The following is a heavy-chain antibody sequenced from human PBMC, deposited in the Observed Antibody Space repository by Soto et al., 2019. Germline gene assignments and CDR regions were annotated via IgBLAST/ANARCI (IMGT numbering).Heavy chain of an antibody. J-gene: IGHJ3*02. D-gene: IGHD3-22*01. Sequence: GGSLRLSCAASGFTFSSYGMHWVRQAPGKGLEWVAVIWYDGSNKYYADSVKGRFTISRDNSKNTLYLQMNSLRAEDTAVYYCARDQSLRIVVGRLRAFDIWGQGTMVTVSS. CDR3: ARDQSLRIVVGRLRAFDI. CDR1: GFTFSSYG. CDR2: IWYDGSNK. V-gene: IGHV3-33*01.